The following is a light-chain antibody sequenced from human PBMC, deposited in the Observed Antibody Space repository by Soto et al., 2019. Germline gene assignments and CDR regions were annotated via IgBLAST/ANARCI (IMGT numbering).Light chain of an antibody. CDR1: SSNIGGHS. Sequence: QSVMTQPPSVSAAPGQKVTISCSGSSSNIGGHSVSWYQPLPGTAPKLLIYDDNKRPSGIPDRFSGSKSGTSATLGITGFQTGDEADYYCGSWDSSLSAYVFGTGTKVTVL. CDR2: DDN. CDR3: GSWDSSLSAYV. V-gene: IGLV1-51*01. J-gene: IGLJ1*01.